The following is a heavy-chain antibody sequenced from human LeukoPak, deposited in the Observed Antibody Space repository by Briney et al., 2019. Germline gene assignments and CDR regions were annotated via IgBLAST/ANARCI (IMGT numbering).Heavy chain of an antibody. V-gene: IGHV4-59*08. J-gene: IGHJ4*02. CDR1: GGSISDYY. Sequence: SETLSLTCTVSGGSISDYYWTWIRQSPGPGLEWIGYMDYSGSTAYNPSLKSRVTISIDTSKKQFSLELSSVTAADTAIYFCARRKRGSGGPFDYWGQGTLVTVSS. D-gene: IGHD6-19*01. CDR3: ARRKRGSGGPFDY. CDR2: MDYSGST.